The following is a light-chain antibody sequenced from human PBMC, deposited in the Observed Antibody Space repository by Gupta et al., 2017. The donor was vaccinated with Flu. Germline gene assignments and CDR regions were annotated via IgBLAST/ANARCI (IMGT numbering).Light chain of an antibody. V-gene: IGKV3D-15*01. J-gene: IGKJ2*01. CDR3: QQENKGHPKNI. CDR1: QSINSN. Sequence: EVVMTQSPATLSVSPGEGATLSCRARQSINSNLDWYQQKPGQAPRLLIYGASTRSKGSRARFSGSGDGTDFNLTISSRQSEDYEVYYCQQENKGHPKNIFGQGTKMAIK. CDR2: GAS.